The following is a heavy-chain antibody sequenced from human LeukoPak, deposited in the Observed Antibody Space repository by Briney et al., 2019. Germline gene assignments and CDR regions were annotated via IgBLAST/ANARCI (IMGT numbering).Heavy chain of an antibody. Sequence: SETLSLTCTVSGASINSHYWSWIRQPPGKGLEWIGFVYYSGRTSYNPSLKSRVTISVDTSKSQFSLRLSSVTAADAAMYYCARLGLGDEACWFDPWGQGTLVTVSS. J-gene: IGHJ5*02. D-gene: IGHD3-10*01. CDR3: ARLGLGDEACWFDP. CDR2: VYYSGRT. V-gene: IGHV4-59*11. CDR1: GASINSHY.